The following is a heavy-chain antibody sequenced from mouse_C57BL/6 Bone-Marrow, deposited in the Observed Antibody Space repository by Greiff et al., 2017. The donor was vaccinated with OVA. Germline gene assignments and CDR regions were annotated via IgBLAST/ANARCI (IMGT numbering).Heavy chain of an antibody. D-gene: IGHD2-2*01. CDR1: GYTFTDHY. V-gene: IGHV1-76*01. Sequence: VQLQQSGAEVVRPGASVKLSCKASGYTFTDHYINWVKQRPGQGLEWIARIYPGSGNTYYNEKFKGKATLTAEKSSNTAYMQLSSLTSEDSAVYFCARDYGYVFEYWGQGTTLTVSS. CDR2: IYPGSGNT. CDR3: ARDYGYVFEY. J-gene: IGHJ2*01.